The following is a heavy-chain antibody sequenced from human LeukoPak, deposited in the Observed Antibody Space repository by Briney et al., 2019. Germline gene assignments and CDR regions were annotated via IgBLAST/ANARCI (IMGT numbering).Heavy chain of an antibody. Sequence: SETLSLTCTVSGGSISSSSYYWSWIRQPPGKGLEWIGYIYYSGSTNYNPSLKSRVTMSVDTSKNQFSLKLTSVTAADTAVYYCARLRPVAGCDAFDIWGHGTMVTVSS. D-gene: IGHD6-19*01. CDR3: ARLRPVAGCDAFDI. CDR1: GGSISSSSYY. V-gene: IGHV4-61*05. J-gene: IGHJ3*02. CDR2: IYYSGST.